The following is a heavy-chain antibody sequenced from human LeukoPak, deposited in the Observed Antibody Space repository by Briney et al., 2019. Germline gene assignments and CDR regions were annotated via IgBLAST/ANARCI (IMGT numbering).Heavy chain of an antibody. V-gene: IGHV1-8*01. CDR3: ARLSSHYGDYKVDP. J-gene: IGHJ5*02. D-gene: IGHD4-17*01. Sequence: ASVRVSCKTSGYPFSNYDINWVRQATGQGLEWMGWINPHSGKTGYAQKFQGRVTMTTDTSASTAYMELSSLRSEDTAVYYCARLSSHYGDYKVDPWGQGTLVTVSS. CDR1: GYPFSNYD. CDR2: INPHSGKT.